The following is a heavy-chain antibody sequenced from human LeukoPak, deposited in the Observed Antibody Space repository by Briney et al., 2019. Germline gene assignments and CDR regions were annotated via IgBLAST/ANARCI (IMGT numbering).Heavy chain of an antibody. CDR3: ARRRYCSRSNCHDFDY. J-gene: IGHJ4*02. CDR2: ISSTGST. V-gene: IGHV4-39*07. D-gene: IGHD2-2*01. Sequence: SETLSLTCTVSGASISSTNYYWGWIRQPPGRGPEWIGSISSTGSTYYNPSLKSRVTISIDTSRNQFSLKLSSVTAADTAVYYCARRRYCSRSNCHDFDYWGQGTLVTVSS. CDR1: GASISSTNYY.